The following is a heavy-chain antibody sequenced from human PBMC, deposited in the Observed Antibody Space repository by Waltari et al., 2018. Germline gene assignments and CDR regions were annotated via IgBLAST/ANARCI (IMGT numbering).Heavy chain of an antibody. CDR3: ARDGDSGYDSHPFFDY. D-gene: IGHD5-12*01. V-gene: IGHV3-30-3*01. CDR2: ISYDGSNK. CDR1: GFTFSSYA. J-gene: IGHJ4*02. Sequence: QVQLVESGGGVVQPGRSLRLSCAASGFTFSSYAMHWVRQAPGKGLEWVAVISYDGSNKYYAYSVKGRFTISRDNSKNTLYLQMNSLRAEDTAVYYCARDGDSGYDSHPFFDYWGQGTLVTVSS.